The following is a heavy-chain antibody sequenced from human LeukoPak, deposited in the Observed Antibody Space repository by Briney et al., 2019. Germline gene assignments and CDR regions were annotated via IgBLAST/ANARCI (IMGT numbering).Heavy chain of an antibody. Sequence: GGSLRLSCAASGFTFSSYAMSWVRQAPGKGLEWVPTISASGDSTYYADSLKGRFTISRDSSKNTLYLQMNSLRAEDTALYYCAKERYNYANGDFDYWGQGTLVTVSS. CDR1: GFTFSSYA. CDR3: AKERYNYANGDFDY. V-gene: IGHV3-23*01. D-gene: IGHD5-18*01. J-gene: IGHJ4*02. CDR2: ISASGDST.